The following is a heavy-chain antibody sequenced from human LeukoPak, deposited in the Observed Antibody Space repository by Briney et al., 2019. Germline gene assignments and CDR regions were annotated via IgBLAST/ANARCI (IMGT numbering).Heavy chain of an antibody. CDR1: GFRIADYY. Sequence: GGSLRLSCAASGFRIADYYMSWVRQAPGKGLECISFISGSGGTVRYADSVRGRFTISRDNAENSLYLQMSSLRVEDTAVYYCARGSPFDYWGQGTLVTVSS. J-gene: IGHJ4*02. CDR3: ARGSPFDY. D-gene: IGHD6-19*01. CDR2: ISGSGGTV. V-gene: IGHV3-11*01.